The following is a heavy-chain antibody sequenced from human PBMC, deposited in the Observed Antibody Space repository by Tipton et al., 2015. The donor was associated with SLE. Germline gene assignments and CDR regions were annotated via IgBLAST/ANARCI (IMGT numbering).Heavy chain of an antibody. D-gene: IGHD1-26*01. Sequence: TLSLTCTVSGGSISSSSYYWSWIRQPPGKGLEWIGEINHSGSTNYNPSLKSRVTISVDTSKNQFSLKLSSVTAADTAVYYCARPGMGGWYFDLWGRGTLVTVSS. V-gene: IGHV4-39*07. CDR3: ARPGMGGWYFDL. CDR1: GGSISSSSYY. J-gene: IGHJ2*01. CDR2: INHSGST.